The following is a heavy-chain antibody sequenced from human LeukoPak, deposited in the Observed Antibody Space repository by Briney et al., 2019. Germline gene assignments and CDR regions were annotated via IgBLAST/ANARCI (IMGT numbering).Heavy chain of an antibody. J-gene: IGHJ4*02. CDR3: ACKTTAAAGTFDY. Sequence: SGTLSLTCAVSGGSISSSNWWSWVRQPPGKGLEWIGEIHHSGSKNYSPFLNSRVTISVDKSKSQFSLKLTSVTVADTALYYCACKTTAAAGTFDYWGQGTLVTVSS. V-gene: IGHV4-4*02. CDR2: IHHSGSK. CDR1: GGSISSSNW. D-gene: IGHD6-13*01.